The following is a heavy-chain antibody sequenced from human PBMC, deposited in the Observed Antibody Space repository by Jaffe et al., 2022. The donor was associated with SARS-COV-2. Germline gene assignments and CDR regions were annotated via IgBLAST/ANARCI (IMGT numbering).Heavy chain of an antibody. D-gene: IGHD5-18*01. J-gene: IGHJ6*02. V-gene: IGHV3-33*01. CDR2: IWYDGSNK. Sequence: QVQLVESGGGVVQPGRSLRLSCAASGFTFSSYGMHWVRQAPGKGLEWVAVIWYDGSNKYYADSVKGRFTISRDNSKNTLYLQMNSLRAEDTAVYYCARGQLPTGPQHGSGYSYGPAVRGGFYGMDVWGQGTTVTVSS. CDR3: ARGQLPTGPQHGSGYSYGPAVRGGFYGMDV. CDR1: GFTFSSYG.